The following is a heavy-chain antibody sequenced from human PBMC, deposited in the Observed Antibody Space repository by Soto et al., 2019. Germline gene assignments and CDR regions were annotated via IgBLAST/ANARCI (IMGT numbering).Heavy chain of an antibody. CDR3: ARVGYSSNWPLIFNWFDP. CDR2: IYSDGST. CDR1: GFTVSSNY. D-gene: IGHD6-13*01. J-gene: IGHJ5*02. Sequence: EVQVVESGGGLVQPGGSLRLSCAASGFTVSSNYMTWVRQAPGKGLEWVSVIYSDGSTYYADSVKGRFTISRHNSKNTLYLQMNSLRAEDTAVYYCARVGYSSNWPLIFNWFDPWGQGTLVTVSS. V-gene: IGHV3-53*04.